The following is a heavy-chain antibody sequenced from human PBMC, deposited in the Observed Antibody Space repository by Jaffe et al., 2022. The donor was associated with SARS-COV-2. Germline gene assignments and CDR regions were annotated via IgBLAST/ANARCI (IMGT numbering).Heavy chain of an antibody. CDR1: GGSISGYY. J-gene: IGHJ5*01. Sequence: QVQLQESGPGLVKPSETLSLTCSVSGGSISGYYWSWIRQPPGKGLEWIGYISYSGSTNYDPSLKSRVTISVDTSNNQFSLRLNSVTAADTAVYFCARSKRGDRGLLDSWGHGTLVTVSS. CDR3: ARSKRGDRGLLDS. CDR2: ISYSGST. V-gene: IGHV4-59*08. D-gene: IGHD2-21*02.